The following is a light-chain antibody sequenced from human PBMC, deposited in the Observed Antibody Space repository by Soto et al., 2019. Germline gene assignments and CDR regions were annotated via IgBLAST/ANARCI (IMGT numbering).Light chain of an antibody. J-gene: IGKJ1*01. V-gene: IGKV3-11*01. Sequence: EIVLTQSPATLSLSPGERAALSFGASQSVSSNCLAWYQQKPGQAPRLLIYDTSNRATGIPARFSGSGSGTDFTLTISSLEPEDFAVYYCHQRKSWPRTFGQGTKVDI. CDR3: HQRKSWPRT. CDR2: DTS. CDR1: QSVSSN.